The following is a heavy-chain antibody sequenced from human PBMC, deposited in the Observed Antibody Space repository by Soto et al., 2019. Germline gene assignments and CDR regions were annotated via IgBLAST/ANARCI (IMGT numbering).Heavy chain of an antibody. V-gene: IGHV1-69*02. Sequence: GASVKVSCKASGGTFGSYTISWVRQAPGQGLEWMGRIIPILGIANYAQKFQGRVTITADKSTSTAYMELSSLRSEDTAVYYCASRRGGYNESIDYWGQGTLVTVSS. CDR2: IIPILGIA. D-gene: IGHD5-12*01. CDR3: ASRRGGYNESIDY. CDR1: GGTFGSYT. J-gene: IGHJ4*02.